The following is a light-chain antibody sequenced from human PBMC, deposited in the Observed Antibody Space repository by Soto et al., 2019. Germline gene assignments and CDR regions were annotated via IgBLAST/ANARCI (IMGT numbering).Light chain of an antibody. CDR3: QQYADSLLT. Sequence: IALTQSPGALSLSPVYEATPSCKASQAFTSKFLVWYQQKPGQPPRLLILGASNRATGIADRFSGSGSGTDFTLTISRLEPEDFGVYYCQQYADSLLTFGGGTKVDIK. V-gene: IGKV3-20*01. CDR2: GAS. CDR1: QAFTSKF. J-gene: IGKJ4*01.